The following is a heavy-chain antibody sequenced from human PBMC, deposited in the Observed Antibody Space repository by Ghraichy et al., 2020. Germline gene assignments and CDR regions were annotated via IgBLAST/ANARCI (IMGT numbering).Heavy chain of an antibody. D-gene: IGHD3-9*01. CDR3: ARRGYDILTGYPLWDY. CDR2: IKQDGSEK. CDR1: GFTFSSYW. V-gene: IGHV3-7*01. Sequence: GGSLRLSCAASGFTFSSYWMSWVRQAPGKGLEWVANIKQDGSEKYYVDSVKGRFTISRDNAKNSLYLQMNSLRAEDTAVYYCARRGYDILTGYPLWDYWGQGTLVTVSS. J-gene: IGHJ4*02.